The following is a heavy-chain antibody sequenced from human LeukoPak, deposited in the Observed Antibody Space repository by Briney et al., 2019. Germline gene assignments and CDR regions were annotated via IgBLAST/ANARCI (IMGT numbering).Heavy chain of an antibody. CDR1: GYTFTGYY. CDR2: INPNSGGT. CDR3: ARGDYGGNYYYYYMDV. J-gene: IGHJ6*03. Sequence: ASVKVSCKASGYTFTGYYMHWVRQAPGQGLEWMGWINPNSGGTNYAQKFQGRVTMTRDTSISTAYMELSSLRSEDTAVYYCARGDYGGNYYYYYMDVWGKGTTVTISS. V-gene: IGHV1-2*02. D-gene: IGHD4-23*01.